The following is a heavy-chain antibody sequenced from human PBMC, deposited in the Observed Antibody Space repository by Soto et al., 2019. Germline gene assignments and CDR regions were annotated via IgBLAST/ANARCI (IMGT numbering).Heavy chain of an antibody. J-gene: IGHJ5*02. D-gene: IGHD3-22*01. CDR1: GFTFSSYA. CDR3: AKDPNYYDSSGSIP. CDR2: ISGSGGST. Sequence: GGSLRLSCAASGFTFSSYAMSWVRQAPGKGLEWVSAISGSGGSTYYADSVKGRFTISRDNSKNTLYLQMNSLRAEDTAVYYCAKDPNYYDSSGSIPWGQGTLVTVSS. V-gene: IGHV3-23*01.